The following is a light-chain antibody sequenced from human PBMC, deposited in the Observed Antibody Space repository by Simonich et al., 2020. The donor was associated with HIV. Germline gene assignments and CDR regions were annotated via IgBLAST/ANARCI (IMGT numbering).Light chain of an antibody. Sequence: EIVMTQFPATLSVSPGERATLSCTASQSISSNLAWYQQKPGHAPRLLIYGASTRATGIPARFSGSGSGTDFTLTISSMQSEDFAIFYCQQYNNWPQTFGGGTKVEI. CDR2: GAS. V-gene: IGKV3-15*01. CDR1: QSISSN. J-gene: IGKJ4*01. CDR3: QQYNNWPQT.